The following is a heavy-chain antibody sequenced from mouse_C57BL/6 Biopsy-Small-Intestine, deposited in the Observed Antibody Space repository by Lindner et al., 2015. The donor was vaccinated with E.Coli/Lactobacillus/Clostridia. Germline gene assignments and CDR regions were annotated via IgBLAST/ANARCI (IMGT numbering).Heavy chain of an antibody. CDR1: GYAFSSSW. V-gene: IGHV1-82*01. Sequence: VQLQESGPELVKPGASVKISCKASGYAFSSSWMNWVKQRPGKGLEWIGRIYPGDGDTNYNGKFKGKATLTADKSSSTAYMQLSSLTSEDSAVYFCARDHYSNYVGPWFAYWGPRDSGHCLC. J-gene: IGHJ3*01. CDR2: IYPGDGDT. D-gene: IGHD2-5*01. CDR3: ARDHYSNYVGPWFAY.